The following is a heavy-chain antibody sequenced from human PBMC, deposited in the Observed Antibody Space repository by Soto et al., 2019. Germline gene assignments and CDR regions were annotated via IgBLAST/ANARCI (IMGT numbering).Heavy chain of an antibody. J-gene: IGHJ6*02. D-gene: IGHD6-19*01. CDR1: GFTFDDYA. CDR2: ISWNSGSI. CDR3: AKEQWLENYYYGMDV. V-gene: IGHV3-9*01. Sequence: GGSLRLSCAASGFTFDDYAMHWVRQAPGKGLEWVSGISWNSGSIGYADSVKGRFTISRDNAKNSLYLQMNSLRAEDTALYYCAKEQWLENYYYGMDVWGQGTTVTVSS.